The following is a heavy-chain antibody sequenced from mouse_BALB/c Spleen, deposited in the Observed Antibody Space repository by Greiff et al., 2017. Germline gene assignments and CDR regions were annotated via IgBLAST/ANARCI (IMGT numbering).Heavy chain of an antibody. CDR3: ARGLLFDYYAMDY. D-gene: IGHD2-10*01. Sequence: VMLVESGPGLVAPSQSLSITCTVSGFSLTSYGVHWVRQPPGKGLEWLGVIWAGGSTNYNSALMSRLSISKDNSKSQVFLKMNSLQTDDTAMYYCARGLLFDYYAMDYWGQGTSVTVSS. CDR2: IWAGGST. J-gene: IGHJ4*01. CDR1: GFSLTSYG. V-gene: IGHV2-9*02.